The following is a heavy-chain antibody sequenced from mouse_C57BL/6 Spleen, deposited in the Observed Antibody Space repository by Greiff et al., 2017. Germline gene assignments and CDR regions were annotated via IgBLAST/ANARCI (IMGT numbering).Heavy chain of an antibody. CDR2: ISGGGGNT. D-gene: IGHD2-4*01. V-gene: IGHV5-9*01. CDR1: GFTFSSYT. CDR3: ARRTYYDYPFAY. Sequence: EVKVVESGGGLVKPGGSLKLSCAASGFTFSSYTMSWVRQTPEKRLEWVATISGGGGNTYYPDSVKGRFTISRDNAKNTLYLQMSSLRSEDTALYYCARRTYYDYPFAYWGQGTLVTVSA. J-gene: IGHJ3*01.